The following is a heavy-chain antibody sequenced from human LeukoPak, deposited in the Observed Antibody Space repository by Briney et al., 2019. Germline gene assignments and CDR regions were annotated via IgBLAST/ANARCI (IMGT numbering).Heavy chain of an antibody. CDR3: ARGSGGNSGLHYYYGMDV. V-gene: IGHV4-30-4*01. Sequence: PSETLSLTCTVSGGSISSYYWSWIRQPPGKGLEWIGYIYYSGSTYYNPSLKSRVTISVDTSKNQFSLKLSSVTAADTAVYYCARGSGGNSGLHYYYGMDVWGQGTTVTVSS. J-gene: IGHJ6*02. CDR1: GGSISSYY. D-gene: IGHD4-23*01. CDR2: IYYSGST.